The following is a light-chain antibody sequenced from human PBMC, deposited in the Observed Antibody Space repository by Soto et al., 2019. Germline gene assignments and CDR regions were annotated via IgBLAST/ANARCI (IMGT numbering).Light chain of an antibody. CDR2: DVS. V-gene: IGLV2-14*01. Sequence: QSALTQPASVSGSPGQSITISCTGTSSDVGGYNFVSWYQQHSGKAPKLMIYDVSNRPSGVSNRFSGSKSGKTAALTISGLQAEDEADYYCSSYTNANTRVLFGGGTKLTVL. J-gene: IGLJ2*01. CDR1: SSDVGGYNF. CDR3: SSYTNANTRVL.